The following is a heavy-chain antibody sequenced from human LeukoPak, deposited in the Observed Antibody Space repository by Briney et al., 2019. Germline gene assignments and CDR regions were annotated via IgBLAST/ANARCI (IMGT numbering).Heavy chain of an antibody. Sequence: GGSLRLSCAASGFTLNSYSMNWVRQAPGKGLEWVSSISSSSSSIYYADSVKGRFTISRDNAKNSLYLQMNSLRAEDTAVYYCARETTSIAARPDYWGQGTLVTVSS. V-gene: IGHV3-21*01. D-gene: IGHD6-6*01. J-gene: IGHJ4*02. CDR3: ARETTSIAARPDY. CDR2: ISSSSSSI. CDR1: GFTLNSYS.